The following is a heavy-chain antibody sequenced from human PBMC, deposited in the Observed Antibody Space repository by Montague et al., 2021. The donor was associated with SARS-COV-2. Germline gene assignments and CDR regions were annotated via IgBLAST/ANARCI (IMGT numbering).Heavy chain of an antibody. V-gene: IGHV4-34*01. J-gene: IGHJ6*02. CDR1: GGSFSGYY. D-gene: IGHD2-2*01. CDR3: ASGFRSVVPAVRGVAYYYYFDMDV. CDR2: LNHSGST. Sequence: SETLSLTCAVSGGSFSGYYWSWIRQTPGKGLEWIGELNHSGSTNYNPSLKSRVTISVDTSKNQFSLKLSSVIAADTAVYFCASGFRSVVPAVRGVAYYYYFDMDVWGQGTTVAVSS.